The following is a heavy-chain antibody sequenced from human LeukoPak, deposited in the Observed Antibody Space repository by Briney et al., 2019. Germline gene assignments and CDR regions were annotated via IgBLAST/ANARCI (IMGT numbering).Heavy chain of an antibody. Sequence: PSETLSLTCTVSGGSISSYYWSWIRQPPGKGLEWIGYIYYSGSTNYNPSLKSRVTISVDTSKNQFSLKLSSVTAADTAVYYSASQGGATVYNWFDPWGQGTLATVSS. J-gene: IGHJ5*02. CDR1: GGSISSYY. V-gene: IGHV4-59*01. CDR2: IYYSGST. CDR3: ASQGGATVYNWFDP. D-gene: IGHD1-26*01.